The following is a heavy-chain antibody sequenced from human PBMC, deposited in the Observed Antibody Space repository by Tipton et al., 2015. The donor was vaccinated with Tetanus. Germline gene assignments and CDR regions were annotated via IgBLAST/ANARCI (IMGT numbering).Heavy chain of an antibody. CDR2: IKQDGSEK. J-gene: IGHJ6*02. V-gene: IGHV3-7*01. CDR1: GFTLSTYW. CDR3: VTNWGSVNYGLDV. Sequence: SLRLSCAASGFTLSTYWMSWVRQAPGKGLEWVASIKQDGSEKYYVDSVKGRFTISRDNAKNSLFLQMDSLRADDTAVYYCVTNWGSVNYGLDVWGQGTTVTVSS. D-gene: IGHD7-27*01.